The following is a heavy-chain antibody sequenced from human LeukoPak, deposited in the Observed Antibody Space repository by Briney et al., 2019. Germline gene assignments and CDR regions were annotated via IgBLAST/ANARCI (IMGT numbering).Heavy chain of an antibody. CDR3: VRVWAARRGYWFDP. Sequence: ASVKVSCKASGYTFTGYYMHWVRQAPGQGLEWMGWINPNSGGTNYAQKFRGRVTMTRDTSISTAYMELSRLRSDDTAVYYCVRVWAARRGYWFDPWGQGTLVTVSS. J-gene: IGHJ5*02. D-gene: IGHD6-6*01. V-gene: IGHV1-2*02. CDR1: GYTFTGYY. CDR2: INPNSGGT.